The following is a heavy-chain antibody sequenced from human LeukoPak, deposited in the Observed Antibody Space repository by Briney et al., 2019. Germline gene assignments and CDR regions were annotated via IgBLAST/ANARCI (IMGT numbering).Heavy chain of an antibody. V-gene: IGHV3-21*01. Sequence: GILRLTCAASGFTFSSYSMNWVRQATGKGLEWVSSISSSSSYIYYADSVKGRFTISRDNAKNSLYLQMNSLRAEDTAVYYCASSVVVTAASWFDPWGQGTLVTVSS. D-gene: IGHD2-21*02. J-gene: IGHJ5*02. CDR3: ASSVVVTAASWFDP. CDR1: GFTFSSYS. CDR2: ISSSSSYI.